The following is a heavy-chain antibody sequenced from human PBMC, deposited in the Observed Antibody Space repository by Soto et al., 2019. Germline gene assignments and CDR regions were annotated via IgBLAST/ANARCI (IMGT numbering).Heavy chain of an antibody. J-gene: IGHJ4*02. D-gene: IGHD3-9*01. V-gene: IGHV1-69*13. CDR1: GGTFSSYA. CDR2: IIPIFGTA. CDR3: TTVGDILTGYR. Sequence: GASVKVSCKASGGTFSSYAISWVRQAPGQGLEWMGGIIPIFGTANYAQKFQGRVTITADESTSTAYMELSSLRSEDTAVYYCTTVGDILTGYRWGQGTLVTVSS.